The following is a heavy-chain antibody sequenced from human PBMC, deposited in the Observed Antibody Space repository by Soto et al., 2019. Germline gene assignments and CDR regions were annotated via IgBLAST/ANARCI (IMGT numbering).Heavy chain of an antibody. CDR1: GFTFNRYG. J-gene: IGHJ4*02. CDR2: ISYNGRTD. V-gene: IGHV3-30*18. D-gene: IGHD3-3*01. Sequence: QVNLVESGGGVVQPGKSLSLSCSASGFTFNRYGMHWVRQAPGKGLEWVAFISYNGRTDYYTDSVKGRFTIARDNSKNTVSLQMTSLTADDTALYYCAKDSMNIGVSTFAVPFGVPQSWAQGTLVTVSS. CDR3: AKDSMNIGVSTFAVPFGVPQS.